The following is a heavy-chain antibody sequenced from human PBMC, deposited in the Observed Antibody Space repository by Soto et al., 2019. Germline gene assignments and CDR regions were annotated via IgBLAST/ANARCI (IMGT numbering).Heavy chain of an antibody. CDR1: GFTFSSYG. V-gene: IGHV3-33*01. J-gene: IGHJ3*02. D-gene: IGHD6-19*01. CDR2: IWYDGSNK. CDR3: ARVLKSSGWDNDVFDI. Sequence: PGGSLRLSCAASGFTFSSYGMHWVRQAPGKGLEWVAVIWYDGSNKYYADSVKGRFFISRDNAENTMYLQMDSLRVEDTAVYYCARVLKSSGWDNDVFDIWGQGTMVTVSS.